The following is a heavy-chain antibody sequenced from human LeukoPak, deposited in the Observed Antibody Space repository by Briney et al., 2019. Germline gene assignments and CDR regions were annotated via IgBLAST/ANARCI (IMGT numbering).Heavy chain of an antibody. J-gene: IGHJ4*02. V-gene: IGHV4-34*01. CDR2: INHSGST. CDR3: ARTREEIDY. Sequence: PLETLSLTCAVYGGSFSGYSWSWIRQFPGKGLEWIGEINHSGSTNYNPSLKSRVTIPVDTSKNQFSLKLSSVTAADTAVYYCARTREEIDYWGQGTLVTVSS. CDR1: GGSFSGYS. D-gene: IGHD5-24*01.